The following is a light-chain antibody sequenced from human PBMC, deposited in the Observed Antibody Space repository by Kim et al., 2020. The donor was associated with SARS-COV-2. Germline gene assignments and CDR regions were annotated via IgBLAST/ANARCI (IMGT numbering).Light chain of an antibody. J-gene: IGLJ2*01. Sequence: SSELTQDPVVSVALGQTVRITCHGDSLGIFYASWYQQKPGQAPVLVIYANNNRPSGIPDRFSGSSSGNTASLTITGAQAEDEADYYCNSRDNSGNYGVLGGGTQRTVL. CDR3: NSRDNSGNYGV. CDR2: ANN. CDR1: SLGIFY. V-gene: IGLV3-19*01.